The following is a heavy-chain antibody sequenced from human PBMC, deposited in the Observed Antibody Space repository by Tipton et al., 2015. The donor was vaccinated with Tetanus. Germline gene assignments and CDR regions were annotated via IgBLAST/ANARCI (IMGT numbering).Heavy chain of an antibody. D-gene: IGHD1-26*01. V-gene: IGHV1-18*01. CDR3: ARDADMWATPKAFDI. J-gene: IGHJ3*02. Sequence: QSGPEVKKPGASATLSCTASGYRPMNYGISWVRQAPGQGLEWLAWISGYSGQTKYTQRVQGRLKITTDSSTNTVFLEVRSLRSGNTGLYFCARDADMWATPKAFDIWAQGPMVAVSS. CDR1: GYRPMNYG. CDR2: ISGYSGQT.